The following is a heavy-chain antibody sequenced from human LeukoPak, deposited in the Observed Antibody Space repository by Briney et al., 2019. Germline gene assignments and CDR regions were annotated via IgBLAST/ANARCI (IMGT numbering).Heavy chain of an antibody. J-gene: IGHJ4*02. CDR1: GGSVSSGSYY. D-gene: IGHD2-2*01. CDR2: IYYSGST. V-gene: IGHV4-61*01. Sequence: PSETLSLTCTVSGGSVSSGSYYWSWMRQPPGKGLEWIGYIYYSGSTNYNPSLKSRVTISVDTSKNQFSLKLSSVTAADTAVYYCARGDCSSTSCYLGYWGQGTLVTVSS. CDR3: ARGDCSSTSCYLGY.